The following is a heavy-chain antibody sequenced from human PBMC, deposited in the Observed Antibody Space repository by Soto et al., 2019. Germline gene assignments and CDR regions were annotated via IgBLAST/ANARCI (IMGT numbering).Heavy chain of an antibody. CDR2: ISESGGST. CDR3: AKRSPYSSGWYSPIFDY. J-gene: IGHJ4*02. CDR1: GFSFSDYA. D-gene: IGHD6-13*01. Sequence: PGGSLRLSCAASGFSFSDYAMSWVRQAPGKGLEWVSVISESGGSTRYADSVRGRFTVSRDNSKNSLSLRMNSLRDEDTAVYFCAKRSPYSSGWYSPIFDYWGQGALVTVSS. V-gene: IGHV3-23*01.